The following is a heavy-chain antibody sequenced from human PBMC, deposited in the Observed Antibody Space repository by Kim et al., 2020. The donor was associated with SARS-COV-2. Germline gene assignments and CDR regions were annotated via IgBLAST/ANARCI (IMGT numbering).Heavy chain of an antibody. D-gene: IGHD2-15*01. Sequence: SVKVSCKASGGTFSSYAISWVRQAPGQGLEWMGGIIPIFGTANYAQKFQGRVTITADESTSTAYMELSSLRSEDTAVYYCARGGKRGGYCSGGSCSIAHYYYYYGMDVWGQGTTVTVSS. CDR2: IIPIFGTA. J-gene: IGHJ6*02. CDR3: ARGGKRGGYCSGGSCSIAHYYYYYGMDV. V-gene: IGHV1-69*13. CDR1: GGTFSSYA.